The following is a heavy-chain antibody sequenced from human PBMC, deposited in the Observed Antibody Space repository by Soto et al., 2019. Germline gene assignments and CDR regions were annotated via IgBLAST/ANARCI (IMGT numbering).Heavy chain of an antibody. D-gene: IGHD1-26*01. CDR1: GYTFTIYG. CDR2: ISAYNGNT. Sequence: ASVKVSCKTSGYTFTIYGIIWVRQAPGQGLEWMGWISAYNGNTYHAQKLQGRVTMTTDTSAITAYMELSSLRSEDTAVYYCARELVITTTTMSYFDHWGQGTLVTVSS. J-gene: IGHJ4*02. V-gene: IGHV1-18*01. CDR3: ARELVITTTTMSYFDH.